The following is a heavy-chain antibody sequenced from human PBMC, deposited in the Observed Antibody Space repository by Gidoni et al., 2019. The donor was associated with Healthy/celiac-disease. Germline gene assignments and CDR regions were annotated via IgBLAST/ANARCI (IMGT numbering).Heavy chain of an antibody. CDR1: GYTSTSYG. V-gene: IGHV1-18*01. J-gene: IGHJ4*02. CDR2: ISAYNGNT. D-gene: IGHD4-17*01. Sequence: QVQLVQSGTEVKKHGASVKVSCQASGYTSTSYGISWVPQAPGQGLEWMGWISAYNGNTNYAQKLQGRVTMTTDTSTSTAYMELRSLRSDDTDVYYCARDRKYGDYAFDYWGQGTLVTVSS. CDR3: ARDRKYGDYAFDY.